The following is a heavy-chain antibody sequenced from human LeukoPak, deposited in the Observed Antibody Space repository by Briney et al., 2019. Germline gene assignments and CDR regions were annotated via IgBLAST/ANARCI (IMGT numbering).Heavy chain of an antibody. V-gene: IGHV6-1*01. D-gene: IGHD3-22*01. J-gene: IGHJ1*01. CDR2: TYYRSKWYN. CDR1: GDSVSINSAA. CDR3: ARAGYVSSGYYYPAGYFQH. Sequence: SQTLSLTCAISGDSVSINSAAWNWIRQSPSRGLEWLGRTYYRSKWYNDSAVSVKSRITINPDTTKNQFSLQLKSVTPADTAVHYCARAGYVSSGYYYPAGYFQHWGQGTLVTVAS.